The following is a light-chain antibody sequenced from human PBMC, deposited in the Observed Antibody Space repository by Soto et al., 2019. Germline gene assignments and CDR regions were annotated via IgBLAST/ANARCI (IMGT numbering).Light chain of an antibody. V-gene: IGKV3-15*01. Sequence: EIVMTQSPATLSVSPGERATLSCRASQTVTSNLAWYQQKPGQPPRRLIYATSTRATSIPARFSGSGSGTEFTLTISSRQADDFAVYYCQQYNNWPPVTFGQGTRLEIK. J-gene: IGKJ5*01. CDR2: ATS. CDR1: QTVTSN. CDR3: QQYNNWPPVT.